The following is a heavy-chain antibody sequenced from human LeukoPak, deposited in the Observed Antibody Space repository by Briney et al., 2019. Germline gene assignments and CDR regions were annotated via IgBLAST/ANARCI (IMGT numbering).Heavy chain of an antibody. V-gene: IGHV4-30-2*01. Sequence: SETLSLTCTVSGGSISSGGYYWSWIRQPPGKGLEWIGYIYHSGSTYYNPSLKSRVTISVDTSKNQFSLKLSSVTATDAAVYYCARDGSGNSNYFDYWGQGTLVTVSS. CDR1: GGSISSGGYY. J-gene: IGHJ4*02. CDR2: IYHSGST. D-gene: IGHD3-10*01. CDR3: ARDGSGNSNYFDY.